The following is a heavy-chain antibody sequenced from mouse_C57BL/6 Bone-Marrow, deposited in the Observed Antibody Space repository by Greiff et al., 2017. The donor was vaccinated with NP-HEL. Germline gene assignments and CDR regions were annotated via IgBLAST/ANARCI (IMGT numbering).Heavy chain of an antibody. CDR2: INPNYGTT. D-gene: IGHD1-1*01. Sequence: EVQLQQSGPELVKPGASVKISCKASGYSFTDYNMNWVKQSNGKSLEWIGVINPNYGTTSYNQKFKGKATLTVDQSSSTAYMQLNSLTSEDSAVYYCATKIYYYGSRGDYYAMDYWGQGTSVTVSS. CDR3: ATKIYYYGSRGDYYAMDY. J-gene: IGHJ4*01. V-gene: IGHV1-39*01. CDR1: GYSFTDYN.